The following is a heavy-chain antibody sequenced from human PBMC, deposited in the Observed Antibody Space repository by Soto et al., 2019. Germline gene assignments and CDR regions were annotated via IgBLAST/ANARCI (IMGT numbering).Heavy chain of an antibody. V-gene: IGHV3-48*01. CDR2: ISSSSSTI. CDR3: ARDPFQDIVVVPAAMSYYYGMDV. D-gene: IGHD2-2*01. CDR1: GFTFSSYI. J-gene: IGHJ6*02. Sequence: GGSLRLSCAASGFTFSSYIMNWVRQAPGKGLEWVSYISSSSSTIYYADSVKGRFTISRDNAKNSLYLQMNSLRAEDTAVYYCARDPFQDIVVVPAAMSYYYGMDVWGQGTTVTVSS.